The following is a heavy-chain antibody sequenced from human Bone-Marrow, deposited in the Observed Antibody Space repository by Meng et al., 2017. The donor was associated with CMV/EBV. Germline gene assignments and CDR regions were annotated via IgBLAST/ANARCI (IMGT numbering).Heavy chain of an antibody. CDR1: GGSINSGSFY. CDR3: ARYDFWTSPEGGYFDS. Sequence: SETLSLTCTVSGGSINSGSFYWGWIRQPPGKGLEWIGNIYYSGITYYNPSLKSRVSMSVDTSKNQLSLILEAVTAADTAVYYCARYDFWTSPEGGYFDSWGHGPLVTVSS. J-gene: IGHJ4*01. V-gene: IGHV4-39*07. D-gene: IGHD3-3*01. CDR2: IYYSGIT.